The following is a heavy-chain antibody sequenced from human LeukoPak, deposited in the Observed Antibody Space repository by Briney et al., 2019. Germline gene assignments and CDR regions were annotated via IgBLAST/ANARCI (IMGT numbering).Heavy chain of an antibody. CDR3: ARRGGGSYYDSSGPGAFDI. D-gene: IGHD3-22*01. CDR2: IYPGDSDT. V-gene: IGHV5-51*01. Sequence: GESLKISCKGSGYSFTSYWIGWVRQMPGKGLEWMGIIYPGDSDTRYSPSFQGQVTISADKSISTAYLQWSSLKASDTAMYYCARRGGGSYYDSSGPGAFDIWGQGTMVTVSS. CDR1: GYSFTSYW. J-gene: IGHJ3*02.